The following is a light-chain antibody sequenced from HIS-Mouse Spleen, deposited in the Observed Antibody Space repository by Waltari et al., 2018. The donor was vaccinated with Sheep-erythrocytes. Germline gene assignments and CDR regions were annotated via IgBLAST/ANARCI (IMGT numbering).Light chain of an antibody. CDR3: CSYAGSYNHV. V-gene: IGLV2-11*01. J-gene: IGLJ1*01. Sequence: QSALTQPRSVSGSPGQSVTISCTGTSSDVGGYNYVSWYQQHPGKAPKLMFYDVSKRPSGVPDRFSGSKSVNTASLTISGLQAEDEADYYCCSYAGSYNHVFATGTKVTVL. CDR1: SSDVGGYNY. CDR2: DVS.